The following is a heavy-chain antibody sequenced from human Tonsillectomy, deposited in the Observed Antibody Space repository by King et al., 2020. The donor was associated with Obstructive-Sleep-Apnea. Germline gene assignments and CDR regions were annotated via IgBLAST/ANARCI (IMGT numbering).Heavy chain of an antibody. CDR1: GFTFSDYY. Sequence: QVQLVESGGGLVKPGGSLRPRCAASGFTFSDYYMNWIRQSPGKGLEWLAFVSGTGHSLYYADSVRGRFTISRDNDKNSLSLQMNSLRAADTAIYYCTRGFFSDFWGRGTLVTVSS. V-gene: IGHV3-11*01. CDR3: TRGFFSDF. D-gene: IGHD3-3*01. J-gene: IGHJ4*02. CDR2: VSGTGHSL.